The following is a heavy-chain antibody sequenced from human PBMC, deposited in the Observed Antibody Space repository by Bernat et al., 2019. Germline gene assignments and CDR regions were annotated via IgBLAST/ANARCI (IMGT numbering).Heavy chain of an antibody. D-gene: IGHD6-19*01. J-gene: IGHJ4*02. V-gene: IGHV1-18*01. CDR3: ARDNREVAVAGTTDY. CDR2: ISAYNGNT. Sequence: QVQLVQSGAEVKKPGASVKVSCKASGYTFTSYGISWVRQAPGQGLERMGWISAYNGNTNYAQKLQGRDTMTTDTSTSTAYMELRSLRSDDTAVYYCARDNREVAVAGTTDYWGEGTLVTVSS. CDR1: GYTFTSYG.